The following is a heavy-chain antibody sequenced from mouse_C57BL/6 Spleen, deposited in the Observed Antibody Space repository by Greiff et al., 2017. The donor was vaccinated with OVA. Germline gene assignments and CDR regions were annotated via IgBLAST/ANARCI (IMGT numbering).Heavy chain of an antibody. CDR1: GYSFTGYY. Sequence: VQLKESGPELVKPGASVKISCKASGYSFTGYYMNWVKQSPEKSLEWIGEINPSTGGTTYNQKFKAKATLTVDKSSSTAYMQLKSLTSEDSAVYYCARSYYGSSPYFDYWGQGTTLTVSS. D-gene: IGHD1-1*01. V-gene: IGHV1-42*01. CDR2: INPSTGGT. CDR3: ARSYYGSSPYFDY. J-gene: IGHJ2*01.